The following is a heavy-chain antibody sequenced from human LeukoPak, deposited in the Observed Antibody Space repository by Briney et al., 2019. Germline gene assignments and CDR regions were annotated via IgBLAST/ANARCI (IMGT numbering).Heavy chain of an antibody. V-gene: IGHV3-53*01. CDR3: ARDSSSHYYFDY. Sequence: GGSLRLSCAASGFTFSSYGMNWVRQAPGKGLEWVSIIYSGGTTYYADSVKGRFTISRDNSNNMLYLQMNSLRAEDTAVYYCARDSSSHYYFDYWGQGTLVTVSS. CDR1: GFTFSSYG. J-gene: IGHJ4*02. D-gene: IGHD2-2*01. CDR2: IYSGGTT.